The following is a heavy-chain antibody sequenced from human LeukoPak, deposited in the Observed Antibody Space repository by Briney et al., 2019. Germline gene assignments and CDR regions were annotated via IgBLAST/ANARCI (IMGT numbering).Heavy chain of an antibody. Sequence: GGSLRLSCAASGFTFSDYYMSWIRQAPGKGLEWVSYISSSGSTIYYADSVKGRFTISRDNAKNSLYLQMNSLRAEDTAVYFCARADPDIVATMFDYWGQGTLVTVSS. V-gene: IGHV3-11*01. J-gene: IGHJ4*02. D-gene: IGHD5-12*01. CDR1: GFTFSDYY. CDR2: ISSSGSTI. CDR3: ARADPDIVATMFDY.